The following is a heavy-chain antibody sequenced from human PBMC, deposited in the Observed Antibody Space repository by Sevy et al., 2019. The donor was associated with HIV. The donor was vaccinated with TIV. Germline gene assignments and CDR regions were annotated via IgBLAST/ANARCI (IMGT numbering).Heavy chain of an antibody. D-gene: IGHD6-6*01. Sequence: GGSLRLSCAASGFSFSDYGMHWVRQAPGKGLEWATLIRYDGSNKYYADSVKRRFTISRDNSKNTLYLQMNSLRAEDTAVYYCAKDYARRFSTSSGDFDYWGQGTLVTVSS. J-gene: IGHJ4*02. V-gene: IGHV3-30*02. CDR1: GFSFSDYG. CDR2: IRYDGSNK. CDR3: AKDYARRFSTSSGDFDY.